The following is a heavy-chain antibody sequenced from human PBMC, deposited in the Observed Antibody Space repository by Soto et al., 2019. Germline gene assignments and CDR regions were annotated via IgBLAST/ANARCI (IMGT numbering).Heavy chain of an antibody. V-gene: IGHV4-39*01. CDR3: ASNYGDYVEYFQH. CDR2: IYYSGST. CDR1: GGSISSSSYY. Sequence: SETLSLTCTVSGGSISSSSYYWGWIRQPPGKGLEWIGSIYYSGSTYYNPSLKSRVTISVDTSKNQFSLKLSSVTAADTAVYYCASNYGDYVEYFQHWGQGTLVTVSS. J-gene: IGHJ1*01. D-gene: IGHD4-17*01.